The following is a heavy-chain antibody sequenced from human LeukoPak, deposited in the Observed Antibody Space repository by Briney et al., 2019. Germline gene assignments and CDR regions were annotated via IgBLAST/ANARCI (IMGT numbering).Heavy chain of an antibody. J-gene: IGHJ6*02. Sequence: GASVKVSCKASGYTFTSYDINWVRQATGQGLEWMGWMNPNNGNTGYAQKSQGRVTMTRSTSISTAYMELSSLRSEDTAVYYCARLASSSWPLYYYYGMDVWGQGTTVTVSS. CDR3: ARLASSSWPLYYYYGMDV. CDR2: MNPNNGNT. CDR1: GYTFTSYD. V-gene: IGHV1-8*01. D-gene: IGHD6-13*01.